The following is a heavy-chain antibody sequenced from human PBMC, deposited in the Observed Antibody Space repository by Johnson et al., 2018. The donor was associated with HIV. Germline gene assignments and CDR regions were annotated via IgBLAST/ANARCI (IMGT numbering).Heavy chain of an antibody. V-gene: IGHV3-66*02. CDR2: IYSGGRT. J-gene: IGHJ3*02. CDR3: ARDPYGSGPYVAFDI. CDR1: GFNFSDHY. Sequence: VHLVESGGRVVQPGRSLRLSCAASGFNFSDHYMSWVRQAPGKGLEWVSIIYSGGRTYHADSVKGRFTLSRDNSKNTLYLQMNSLRAEDTAVYYCARDPYGSGPYVAFDIWGQGTMVTVSS. D-gene: IGHD3-10*01.